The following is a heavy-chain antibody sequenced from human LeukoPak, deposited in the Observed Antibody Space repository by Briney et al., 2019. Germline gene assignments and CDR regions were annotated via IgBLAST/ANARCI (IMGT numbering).Heavy chain of an antibody. CDR2: ISGSGGST. J-gene: IGHJ4*02. Sequence: GGFLRLSCAASGFTFSSYAMSWVRQAPGKGLEWVSAISGSGGSTYYADSVKGRFTISRDNSKNTLYLQMNSLRAEDTAVYYCAKDGSYCSGGSCYPDYWGQGTLVTVSS. D-gene: IGHD2-15*01. V-gene: IGHV3-23*01. CDR1: GFTFSSYA. CDR3: AKDGSYCSGGSCYPDY.